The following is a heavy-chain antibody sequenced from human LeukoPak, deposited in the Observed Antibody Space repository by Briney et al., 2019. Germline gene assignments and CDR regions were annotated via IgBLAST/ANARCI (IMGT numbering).Heavy chain of an antibody. CDR3: ARDNSVGETAWWFDP. Sequence: ASVKVSCKASGYTFTSYVITWVRQAPGQGLEWMGWISAYNGNTNYAQNLQGRVTMTTDTSTSTAYMELRSLRSDDTAVYYCARDNSVGETAWWFDPWGQGTLVTVSS. V-gene: IGHV1-18*01. CDR1: GYTFTSYV. D-gene: IGHD1-26*01. CDR2: ISAYNGNT. J-gene: IGHJ5*02.